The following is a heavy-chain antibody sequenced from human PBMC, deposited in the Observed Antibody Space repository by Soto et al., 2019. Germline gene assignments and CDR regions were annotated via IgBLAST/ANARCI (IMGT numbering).Heavy chain of an antibody. CDR2: IYYSGST. V-gene: IGHV4-39*01. CDR3: ANYYDSSGLDF. J-gene: IGHJ4*02. D-gene: IGHD3-22*01. Sequence: PSETLSLTCTVSCGPISSSSYYWGWIRQPPGKGLEWLGSIYYSGSTHYNPSLKSRITISVDMSKNQFSLKLSSVTAADTAVYYCANYYDSSGLDFWGQGTLVTVSS. CDR1: CGPISSSSYY.